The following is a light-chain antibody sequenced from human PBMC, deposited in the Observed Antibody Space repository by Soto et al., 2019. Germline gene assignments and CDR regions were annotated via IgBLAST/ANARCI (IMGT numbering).Light chain of an antibody. J-gene: IGKJ1*01. CDR2: GTS. CDR3: HQYYDWPPWT. Sequence: EIVMTQSPSTLSVSPGERSTLSFIASQSVNINLAWYQQKPGQAPRLLIYGTSTRATGVPARFTGSGSGTEFTLTISSLQSEDFAVYYCHQYYDWPPWTFGQGTKVDI. V-gene: IGKV3-15*01. CDR1: QSVNIN.